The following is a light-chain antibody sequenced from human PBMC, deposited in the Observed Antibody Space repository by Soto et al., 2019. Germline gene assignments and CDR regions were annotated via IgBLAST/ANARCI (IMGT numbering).Light chain of an antibody. CDR1: QGIGTY. Sequence: DIQMTQSPSSLSESAGDRVTITCRASQGIGTYLNWYQQKPGKAPKLLIYDASSLESGVPSRFSGSGSGTEFTLTISSLQPDDFATYYCQHYNSYSEAFGQGTKVDI. CDR2: DAS. J-gene: IGKJ1*01. CDR3: QHYNSYSEA. V-gene: IGKV1-5*01.